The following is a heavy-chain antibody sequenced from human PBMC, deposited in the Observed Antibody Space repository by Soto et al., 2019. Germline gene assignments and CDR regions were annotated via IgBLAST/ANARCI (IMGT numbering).Heavy chain of an antibody. CDR2: INDSGGT. CDR1: DECVSGYD. D-gene: IGHD2-21*02. CDR3: VRGRNYGGDQFKFRFDY. Sequence: PSETLALTCAVCDECVSGYDWNGVRQPPGKELEWIGEINDSGGTYYNPSLKSRVTISLDTSKKQFSLKLTSVAAADTAVYYCVRGRNYGGDQFKFRFDYWGQGTLVTVSS. J-gene: IGHJ4*02. V-gene: IGHV4-34*01.